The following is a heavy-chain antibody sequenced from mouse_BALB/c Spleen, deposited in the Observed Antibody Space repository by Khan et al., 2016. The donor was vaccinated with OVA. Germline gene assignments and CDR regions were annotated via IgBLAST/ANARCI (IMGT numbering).Heavy chain of an antibody. CDR2: ISYSGST. CDR3: ARTARIKY. J-gene: IGHJ2*01. V-gene: IGHV3-2*02. CDR1: DYSITSGYG. Sequence: EVQLQESGPGLVKPSQSLSLTCTVTDYSITSGYGWNWIRQFPGKKLEWMGYISYSGSTNYNPPLKSRISITRATSTNQLFLQLNSVTTEDAATYYCARTARIKYWGQGTTLTVSS. D-gene: IGHD1-2*01.